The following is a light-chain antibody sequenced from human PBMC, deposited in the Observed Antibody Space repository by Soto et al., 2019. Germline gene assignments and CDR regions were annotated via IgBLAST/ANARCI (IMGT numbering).Light chain of an antibody. J-gene: IGKJ1*01. Sequence: EIVMTQSPATLSVSPGERATLSCRASQNIYSNIAWYQQRPGQAPRLLIYRASTRATGVPARFSGSGSGTEFTLTISSLQAEDVAAYYCQQYNNWPRTFGQGTKVDIK. V-gene: IGKV3-15*01. CDR3: QQYNNWPRT. CDR2: RAS. CDR1: QNIYSN.